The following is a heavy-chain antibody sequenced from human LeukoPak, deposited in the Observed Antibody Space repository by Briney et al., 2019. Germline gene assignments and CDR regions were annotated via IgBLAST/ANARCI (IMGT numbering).Heavy chain of an antibody. Sequence: GASVKVSCKASGGTFSSYAISWVRLAPGQGVEWMGGIIPIFGTANYAQQFQGRVTLTADESTRTAYMELSSLRSEDTAVYYCARGLGWFDPWGQGTLVTVSS. V-gene: IGHV1-69*13. CDR3: ARGLGWFDP. CDR2: IIPIFGTA. D-gene: IGHD5/OR15-5a*01. CDR1: GGTFSSYA. J-gene: IGHJ5*02.